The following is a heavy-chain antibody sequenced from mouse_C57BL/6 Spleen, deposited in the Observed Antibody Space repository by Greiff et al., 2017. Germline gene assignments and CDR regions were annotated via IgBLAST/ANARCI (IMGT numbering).Heavy chain of an antibody. CDR3: TRGNDYDYFDY. V-gene: IGHV5-9-1*02. J-gene: IGHJ2*01. CDR2: ISSGGDYI. D-gene: IGHD2-4*01. CDR1: GFTFSSYA. Sequence: EVKLVESGEGLVKPGGSLKLSCAASGFTFSSYAMSWVRQTPEERLEWVAYISSGGDYIYYADTVKGRFTISRDNARNTLYLQMSSLKSEDTAMYYCTRGNDYDYFDYWGQGTTLTVSS.